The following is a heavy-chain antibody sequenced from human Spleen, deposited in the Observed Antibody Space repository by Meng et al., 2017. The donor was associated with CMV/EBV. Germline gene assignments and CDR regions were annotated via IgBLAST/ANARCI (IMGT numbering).Heavy chain of an antibody. CDR2: INHGGGT. CDR1: GGPFTSIY. Sequence: SETLSLTCAMYGGPFTSIYWTWIRQSPGKGLEWIGEINHGGGTNYNPSLQTRVTMSIDVSKKQFSLRLTSMTAADTAIYYCVRGPQVAWLRSRLAAFDIWAQGTMVTVSS. J-gene: IGHJ3*02. V-gene: IGHV4-34*01. D-gene: IGHD6-19*01. CDR3: VRGPQVAWLRSRLAAFDI.